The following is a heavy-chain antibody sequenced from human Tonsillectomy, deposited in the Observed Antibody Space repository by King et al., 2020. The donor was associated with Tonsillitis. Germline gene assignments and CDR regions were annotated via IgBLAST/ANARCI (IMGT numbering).Heavy chain of an antibody. CDR3: AKDKWQLLQGFDY. CDR1: GFTFSSYA. V-gene: IGHV3-23*04. D-gene: IGHD1-26*01. CDR2: ISGSGVNT. Sequence: QLVQSGGGLVQPGGSLRLSCAASGFTFSSYAINWVRQAPGKGLEWVSAISGSGVNTYSAESVNGRFTISRDNSKNTQYLQMYSLRAEDTAVYYCAKDKWQLLQGFDYWGQGTLVTVSS. J-gene: IGHJ4*02.